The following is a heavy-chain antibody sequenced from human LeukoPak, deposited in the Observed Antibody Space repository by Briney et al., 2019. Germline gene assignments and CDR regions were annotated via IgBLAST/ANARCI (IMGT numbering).Heavy chain of an antibody. D-gene: IGHD3-10*01. J-gene: IGHJ4*02. CDR1: GFTFSSYS. CDR3: ARVRLDSGTYSLYY. CDR2: ISGRSSTK. V-gene: IGHV3-48*01. Sequence: GGSLRLTCAASGFTFSSYSMNWVRQAPGKGLEWVSYISGRSSTKYYADSVKGRFTISRDNAENSLYLQMNSLRVEDTAVYYCARVRLDSGTYSLYYWGQGTLVTVSS.